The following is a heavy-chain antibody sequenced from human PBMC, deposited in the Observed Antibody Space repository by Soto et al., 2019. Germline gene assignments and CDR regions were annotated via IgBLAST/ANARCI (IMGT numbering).Heavy chain of an antibody. CDR1: VGSMIAYY. CDR3: ARVRGTAGKRYFDY. J-gene: IGHJ4*02. D-gene: IGHD6-13*01. Sequence: SESLSLTCTFSVGSMIAYYWNWMRQPPGKGLQWIGYTYYSGSTTYNPSLKSRVTISVDSSKNQFSLKLDSVTPADTAVYYCARVRGTAGKRYFDYWGPGTLVTV. V-gene: IGHV4-59*01. CDR2: TYYSGST.